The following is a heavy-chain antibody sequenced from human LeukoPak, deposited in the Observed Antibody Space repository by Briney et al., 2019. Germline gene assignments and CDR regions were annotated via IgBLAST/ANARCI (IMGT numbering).Heavy chain of an antibody. CDR3: ARELTAADDAFDI. D-gene: IGHD6-13*01. Sequence: APVKVSCKASGYTFTSYDINWVRQATGQGLEWMGWMNPNSGNTGYAQKFQGRVTMTRNTSISTAYMELSSLRSEDTAVYYCARELTAADDAFDIWGQGTMVTVSS. CDR1: GYTFTSYD. CDR2: MNPNSGNT. V-gene: IGHV1-8*01. J-gene: IGHJ3*02.